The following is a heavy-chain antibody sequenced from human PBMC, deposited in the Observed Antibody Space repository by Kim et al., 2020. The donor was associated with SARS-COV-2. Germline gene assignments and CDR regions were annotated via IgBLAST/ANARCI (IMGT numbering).Heavy chain of an antibody. CDR2: INHSGST. CDR1: GGSFSGYY. J-gene: IGHJ5*02. CDR3: ARARPAKVLYCSGGSCYSSWFDP. V-gene: IGHV4-34*01. D-gene: IGHD2-15*01. Sequence: SETLSLTCAVYGGSFSGYYWSWIRQPPGKGLEWIGEINHSGSTNYNPSLKSRVTISVDTSKNQFSLKLSSVTAADTAVYYCARARPAKVLYCSGGSCYSSWFDPWGQGTLVTVSS.